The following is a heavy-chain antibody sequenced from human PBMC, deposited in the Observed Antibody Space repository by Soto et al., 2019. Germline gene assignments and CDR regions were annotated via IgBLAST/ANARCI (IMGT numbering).Heavy chain of an antibody. Sequence: GGSLRLSCAASGFTFSSYAMSWVRQAPGKGLEWVSAISGSGGSTYYADSVKGRFTISRDNSKNTLYLQMNSLRAEDTAVYYYAKLRWGSYYGTSYNWFDPWGQGTLVTVSS. D-gene: IGHD1-26*01. CDR3: AKLRWGSYYGTSYNWFDP. V-gene: IGHV3-23*01. J-gene: IGHJ5*02. CDR2: ISGSGGST. CDR1: GFTFSSYA.